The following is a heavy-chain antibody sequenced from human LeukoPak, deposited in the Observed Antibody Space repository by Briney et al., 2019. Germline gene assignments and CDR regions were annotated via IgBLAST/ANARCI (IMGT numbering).Heavy chain of an antibody. D-gene: IGHD2-15*01. J-gene: IGHJ6*02. V-gene: IGHV4-38-2*02. Sequence: SETLSLTCTVSGFSINNEYYWGWIRQPPGKGLELIGNIYHTGTTYYNPSLKSRVTISIGTSKNQFSLRLSSVTAADTAIYYCARRALPRDYYYGMDVWGQGTTVTVSS. CDR3: ARRALPRDYYYGMDV. CDR1: GFSINNEYY. CDR2: IYHTGTT.